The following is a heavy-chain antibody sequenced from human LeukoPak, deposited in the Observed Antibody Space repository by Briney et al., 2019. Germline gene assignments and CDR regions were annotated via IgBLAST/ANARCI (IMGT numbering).Heavy chain of an antibody. Sequence: KPSETLSLTCTVSGDSISTYYWSWIRQPPGKGLEWIGYIYYSGSANYNPSLMSRVTISVDTSKNQFSLKLSSVTAADTAVYYCARAPDLDYGDYEWDYWGQGTLVTVSS. CDR2: IYYSGSA. V-gene: IGHV4-59*12. CDR3: ARAPDLDYGDYEWDY. J-gene: IGHJ4*02. D-gene: IGHD4-17*01. CDR1: GDSISTYY.